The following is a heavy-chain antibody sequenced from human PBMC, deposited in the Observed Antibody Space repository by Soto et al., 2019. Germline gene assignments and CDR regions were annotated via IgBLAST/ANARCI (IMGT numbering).Heavy chain of an antibody. CDR1: CGSISSYY. J-gene: IGHJ5*02. D-gene: IGHD1-26*01. CDR3: ARGGSYDVPYWFDP. CDR2: IYYSGST. V-gene: IGHV4-59*01. Sequence: SETLSLTCTVSCGSISSYYWSWIRQPPGKGLEWIGYIYYSGSTNYNPSLKSRVTISVDTSKNQFSLKLSSVTAADTAVYYCARGGSYDVPYWFDPGGRGPLVTLSS.